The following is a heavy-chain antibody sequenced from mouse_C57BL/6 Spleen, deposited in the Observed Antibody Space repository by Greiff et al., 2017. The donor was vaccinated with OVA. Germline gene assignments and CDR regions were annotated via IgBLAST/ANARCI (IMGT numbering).Heavy chain of an antibody. J-gene: IGHJ4*01. CDR2: IYPGDGDT. CDR1: GYAFSSSW. Sequence: VQRVESGPELVKPGASVKISCKASGYAFSSSWMNWVKQRPGKGLEWIGRIYPGDGDTNYNGNFKGKATLTADKSSSTAYMQLSSLTSEDSAVYFCARVDSSGPYAMDYWGQGTSVTVSS. D-gene: IGHD3-2*02. V-gene: IGHV1-82*01. CDR3: ARVDSSGPYAMDY.